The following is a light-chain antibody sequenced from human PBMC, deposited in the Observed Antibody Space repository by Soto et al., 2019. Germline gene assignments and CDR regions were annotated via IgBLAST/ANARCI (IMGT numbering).Light chain of an antibody. Sequence: EIVLTQSPGTLSLSPGERATLSCRASQSVSSSYLAWYQQKPGQAPRLRICGASSRATGIPDRLSASGSGQDFTLTIRRLEPEDFAVYYCQQYDGSPWTFGQGTKVEIK. V-gene: IGKV3-20*01. CDR2: GAS. CDR1: QSVSSSY. CDR3: QQYDGSPWT. J-gene: IGKJ1*01.